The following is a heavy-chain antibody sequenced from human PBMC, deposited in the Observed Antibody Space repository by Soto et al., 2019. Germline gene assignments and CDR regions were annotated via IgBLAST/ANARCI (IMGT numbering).Heavy chain of an antibody. V-gene: IGHV1-69*13. J-gene: IGHJ4*02. D-gene: IGHD3-22*01. Sequence: SLKVSCKASAVSRSSYFINWLLHAPGQVFEWMGGIIPLFGSANHAQKLHGRVIITADVSTNTVYKEMSSLRFEDTAIYYCSYHYDSSGFYYVDSWGQGTQVTVSS. CDR1: AVSRSSYF. CDR3: SYHYDSSGFYYVDS. CDR2: IIPLFGSA.